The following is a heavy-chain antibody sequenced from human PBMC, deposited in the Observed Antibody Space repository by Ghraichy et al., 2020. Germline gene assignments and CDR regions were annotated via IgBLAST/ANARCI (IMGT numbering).Heavy chain of an antibody. CDR2: INHSGST. V-gene: IGHV4-34*01. J-gene: IGHJ6*02. CDR3: ARIENYDILTGYGRHYYYGMDV. D-gene: IGHD3-9*01. CDR1: GGSFSGYY. Sequence: SETLSLTCAVYGGSFSGYYWSWIRQPPGKGLEWIGEINHSGSTNYNPSLKSRVTISVDTSKNQFSLKLSSVTAADTAVYYCARIENYDILTGYGRHYYYGMDVWGQGTTVTVSS.